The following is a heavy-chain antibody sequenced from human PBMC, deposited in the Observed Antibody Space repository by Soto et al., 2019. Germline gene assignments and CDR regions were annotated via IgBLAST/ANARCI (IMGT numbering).Heavy chain of an antibody. V-gene: IGHV4-59*01. D-gene: IGHD6-19*01. CDR1: GGSISSYY. CDR3: ARAVADRKLWFDP. CDR2: IYYSGST. J-gene: IGHJ5*02. Sequence: AETLSLTCTVSGGSISSYYWSWIRQPPGKGLEWIGYIYYSGSTNYNPSLKSRVTISVDTSKNQFSLKLSSVTAADTAVYYCARAVADRKLWFDPWGQGTLVTVSS.